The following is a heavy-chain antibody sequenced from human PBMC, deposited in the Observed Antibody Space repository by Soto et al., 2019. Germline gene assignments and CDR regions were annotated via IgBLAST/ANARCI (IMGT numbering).Heavy chain of an antibody. V-gene: IGHV4-31*03. J-gene: IGHJ4*02. CDR2: IYYSAST. CDR1: GGSISSGGYF. CDR3: ARDNGGNSAVGY. D-gene: IGHD2-21*01. Sequence: QVQLQESGPGLVKPSQTLSLTCTVSGGSISSGGYFWTWIRQHPGKGLEWIGYIYYSASTIYNPSQNCRFTISLDTSKNQCSLKMSSVTAADTAVYYCARDNGGNSAVGYWGQGTLVTVSS.